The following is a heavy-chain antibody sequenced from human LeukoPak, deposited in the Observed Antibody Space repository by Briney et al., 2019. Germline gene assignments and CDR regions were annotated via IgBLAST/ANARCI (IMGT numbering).Heavy chain of an antibody. CDR2: IRPDGDRT. J-gene: IGHJ4*02. Sequence: PGGSLRLSCAASGFTFSTYAITWVRQGPGKGLAWVSAIRPDGDRTYYANSVRGRFTISRDNSKDTVNLQINGLRVEDTAVYCCAREQSGTRGWYTVDYWGQGTLVTVSS. D-gene: IGHD6-19*01. CDR3: AREQSGTRGWYTVDY. CDR1: GFTFSTYA. V-gene: IGHV3-23*01.